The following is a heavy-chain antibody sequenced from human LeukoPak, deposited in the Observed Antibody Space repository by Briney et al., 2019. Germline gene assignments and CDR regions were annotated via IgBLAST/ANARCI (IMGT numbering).Heavy chain of an antibody. J-gene: IGHJ6*03. D-gene: IGHD3-10*01. Sequence: SETLSLTCTVSGYSINSGYYWVWIRQPPGKGLEWIGSIYRTGSINYNPSLKSRVTISLDTSKNQFSLKVNSVTAADTAVYYCARAGSGNPYYYYYMDVWGKGTTVTISS. CDR3: ARAGSGNPYYYYYMDV. V-gene: IGHV4-38-2*02. CDR2: IYRTGSI. CDR1: GYSINSGYY.